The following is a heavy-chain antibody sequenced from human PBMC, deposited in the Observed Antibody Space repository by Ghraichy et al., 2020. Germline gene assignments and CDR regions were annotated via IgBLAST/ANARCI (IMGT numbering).Heavy chain of an antibody. J-gene: IGHJ4*02. CDR1: GFTISTYS. Sequence: GESLNISCAASGFTISTYSMNWVRQAPGKGLEWISYISDSSSTIFYAESVKGRFTISRDNAKNSLYLQMNSLRAEDTAVYYCATYTYCGGDYSPDYWGQGTLVTVSS. CDR3: ATYTYCGGDYSPDY. CDR2: ISDSSSTI. D-gene: IGHD2-21*01. V-gene: IGHV3-48*01.